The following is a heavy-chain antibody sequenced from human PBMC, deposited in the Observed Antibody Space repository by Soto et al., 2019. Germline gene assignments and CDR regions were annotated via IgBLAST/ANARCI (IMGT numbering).Heavy chain of an antibody. CDR3: TRGSTVVTLDYFDS. CDR1: GYTFTSYA. CDR2: INAGNGNT. J-gene: IGHJ4*02. D-gene: IGHD2-21*02. Sequence: ASVKVSCKTSGYTFTSYALHWVRQAPGQRLEWMGWINAGNGNTKYSQKFQGRVIITRDTSTSTAYMELRSLRSDDTAIYYCTRGSTVVTLDYFDSWGQGTLVTVSS. V-gene: IGHV1-3*01.